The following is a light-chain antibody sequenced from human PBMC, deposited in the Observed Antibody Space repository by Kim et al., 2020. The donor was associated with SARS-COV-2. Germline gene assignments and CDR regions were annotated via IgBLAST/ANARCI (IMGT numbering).Light chain of an antibody. J-gene: IGKJ2*01. V-gene: IGKV3-20*01. Sequence: LLPGEICTIPCRAIPRVGGTYLAWYQQKPGQAPRLLLYGASRRATGIPDRFSGSGSGTDFTLTITRLEPEDFAVYYCQQYGTTQGTFGQGTKLEI. CDR3: QQYGTTQGT. CDR1: PRVGGTY. CDR2: GAS.